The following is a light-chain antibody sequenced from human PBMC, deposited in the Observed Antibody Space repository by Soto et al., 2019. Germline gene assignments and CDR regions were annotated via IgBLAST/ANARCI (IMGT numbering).Light chain of an antibody. Sequence: QSVLTQPPSASGSPGQSVTISCTGTSSDVGSYNYVSWYQQYAGKAPKLMIYGVNKRPSGVPDRFSGSKSGNTASLTVSGLQPEDEADYYCSSYAGSNLVFGGGTKLTVL. CDR1: SSDVGSYNY. V-gene: IGLV2-8*01. J-gene: IGLJ2*01. CDR2: GVN. CDR3: SSYAGSNLV.